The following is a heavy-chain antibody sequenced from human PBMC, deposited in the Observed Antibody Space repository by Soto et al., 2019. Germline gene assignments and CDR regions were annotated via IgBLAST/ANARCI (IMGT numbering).Heavy chain of an antibody. Sequence: PGESLKISCKGSGYSFTSYWIGWVRQMPGKGLEWMGIIYPGDSDTRYSPSFQGQVTISADKSISTAYLQWSSLKASDTAMYYCARTAARGSDCSSTSCYRDNWFDPWGQGTRVTVSS. CDR1: GYSFTSYW. CDR2: IYPGDSDT. J-gene: IGHJ5*02. CDR3: ARTAARGSDCSSTSCYRDNWFDP. V-gene: IGHV5-51*01. D-gene: IGHD2-2*02.